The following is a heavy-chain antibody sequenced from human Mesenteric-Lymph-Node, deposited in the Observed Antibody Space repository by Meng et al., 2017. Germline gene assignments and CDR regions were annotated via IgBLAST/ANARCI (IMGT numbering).Heavy chain of an antibody. CDR1: GYSISSGYY. V-gene: IGHV4-38-2*02. J-gene: IGHJ4*02. Sequence: SETLSLTCTVSGYSISSGYYWGWIRQPPGKGLEWIGSIYHSGSTYYNPSLKSRVTISVDTSKNQFSLKLSSVTAADTAVYYCAREGSNYYYDSSGYYGPVDYWGQGTLVTVSS. CDR2: IYHSGST. CDR3: AREGSNYYYDSSGYYGPVDY. D-gene: IGHD3-22*01.